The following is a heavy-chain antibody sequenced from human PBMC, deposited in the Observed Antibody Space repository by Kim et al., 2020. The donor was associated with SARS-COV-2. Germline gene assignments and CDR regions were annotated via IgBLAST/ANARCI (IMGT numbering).Heavy chain of an antibody. V-gene: IGHV4-38-2*02. D-gene: IGHD3-9*01. CDR3: ARVHYDILTGYYDAFDI. Sequence: SETLSLTCTVSGYSISSGYYWGWIRQPPGKGLGWIGSIYHSGSTYYNPSLKSRVTISVDTSKNQFSLKLSSVTAADTAVYYCARVHYDILTGYYDAFDIWGQGTMVTVSS. J-gene: IGHJ3*02. CDR2: IYHSGST. CDR1: GYSISSGYY.